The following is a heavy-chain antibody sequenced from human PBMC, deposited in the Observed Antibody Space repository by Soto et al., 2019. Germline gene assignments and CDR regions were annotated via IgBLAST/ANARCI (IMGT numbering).Heavy chain of an antibody. V-gene: IGHV1-3*01. CDR2: INAANGDT. Sequence: SVKVSCKASGYTFTSYGIHWVRQAPGQRLEWMGWINAANGDTKYSPKFQGRVTITRDTSASTAYMELSSLRSEDTAVYYCVRRHVSATGIDWFDHWGQGTRVTVCS. CDR3: VRRHVSATGIDWFDH. D-gene: IGHD6-13*01. J-gene: IGHJ5*02. CDR1: GYTFTSYG.